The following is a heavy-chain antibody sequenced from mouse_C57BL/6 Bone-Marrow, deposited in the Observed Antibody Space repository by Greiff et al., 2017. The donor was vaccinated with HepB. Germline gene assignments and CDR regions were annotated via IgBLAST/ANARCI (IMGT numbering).Heavy chain of an antibody. D-gene: IGHD2-12*01. J-gene: IGHJ4*01. V-gene: IGHV2-2*01. CDR3: ARNSDYSLYYAMDY. CDR1: GFSLTSYG. Sequence: VNLVESGPGLVQPSQILSITCTVSGFSLTSYGVHWVRQSPGKGLEWLGVIWSGGSTDYNAAFISRLSISKDNSKSQVFFKMNSLQADDTAIYYCARNSDYSLYYAMDYWGQGTSVTVSS. CDR2: IWSGGST.